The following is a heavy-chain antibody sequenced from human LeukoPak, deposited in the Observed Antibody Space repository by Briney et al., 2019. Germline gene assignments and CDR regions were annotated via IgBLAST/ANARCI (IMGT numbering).Heavy chain of an antibody. CDR3: ARGGYTASWFDP. CDR2: IFHGGNT. J-gene: IGHJ5*02. D-gene: IGHD5-18*01. Sequence: SETLSLTCTVSGDSITSSAFYWGWIRQAPGKGLEWIGNIFHGGNTHYNPSLKSRVTISVDTSKNQFSLKLSSVTAADTAVYYCARGGYTASWFDPWGQGTLVTVSS. V-gene: IGHV4-39*07. CDR1: GDSITSSAFY.